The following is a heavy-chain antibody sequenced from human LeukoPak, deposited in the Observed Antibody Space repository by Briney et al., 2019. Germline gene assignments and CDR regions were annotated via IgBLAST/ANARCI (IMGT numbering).Heavy chain of an antibody. CDR3: ARGGGWYYYMDV. Sequence: SETLSLTCTVSDGSFSSSDYYWGWIRQPPGKGLEWIGSIYYSGTTYHNPSLKSRVTISVDTSKNQFSLKLNSVTAADTAVYFCARGGGWYYYMDVWGKGTTVTVSS. V-gene: IGHV4-39*07. D-gene: IGHD6-25*01. CDR1: DGSFSSSDYY. CDR2: IYYSGTT. J-gene: IGHJ6*03.